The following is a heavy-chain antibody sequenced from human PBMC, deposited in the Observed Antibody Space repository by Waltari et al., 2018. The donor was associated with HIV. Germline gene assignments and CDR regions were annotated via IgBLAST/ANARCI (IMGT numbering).Heavy chain of an antibody. CDR2: IKQGGSEK. J-gene: IGHJ4*02. Sequence: EVQLVESGGGLVQPGGSLRLSGAASGFTFSSYWMSWVRQAPGKGLEWVGNIKQGGSEKYYVDSGKGRFTISRDNAKNSLYLQMNSLRAEDTAVYYCARRRIAVAGSYYFDYWGQGTLVTVSS. CDR3: ARRRIAVAGSYYFDY. CDR1: GFTFSSYW. V-gene: IGHV3-7*01. D-gene: IGHD6-19*01.